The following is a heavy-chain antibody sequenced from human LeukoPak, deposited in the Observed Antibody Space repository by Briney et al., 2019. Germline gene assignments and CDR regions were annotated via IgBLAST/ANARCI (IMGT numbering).Heavy chain of an antibody. J-gene: IGHJ3*02. V-gene: IGHV3-23*01. CDR1: GFTFSIYG. CDR3: AKRVVVIRAFDI. D-gene: IGHD3-22*01. CDR2: ISGSGGST. Sequence: PGGSLRLSCAASGFTFSIYGMSWVRQAPGKGLEWVPAISGSGGSTYYADSVKGRFTISRDNSKNTLYLQMNSLRAEDTAVYYCAKRVVVIRAFDIWGQGTMVTVSS.